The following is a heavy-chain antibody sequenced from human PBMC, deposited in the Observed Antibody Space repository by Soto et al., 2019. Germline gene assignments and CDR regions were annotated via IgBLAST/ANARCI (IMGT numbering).Heavy chain of an antibody. V-gene: IGHV3-23*01. J-gene: IGHJ2*01. D-gene: IGHD3-9*01. CDR3: AKAVTGFWYFDL. CDR1: GFTFSGYA. Sequence: EVQLLESGGDLVQPGGSLRLSCAASGFTFSGYAMTWVRQAPGKGLEWVSSITGSGGTTYYADSVRGRFSISRDNSKNMLYLQMNSLRAEDTAVYFCAKAVTGFWYFDLWGRGTLVTVSS. CDR2: ITGSGGTT.